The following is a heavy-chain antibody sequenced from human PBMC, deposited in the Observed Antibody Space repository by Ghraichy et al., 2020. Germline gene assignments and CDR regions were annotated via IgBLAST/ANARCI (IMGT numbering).Heavy chain of an antibody. V-gene: IGHV3-48*04. D-gene: IGHD4-23*01. J-gene: IGHJ3*01. CDR1: GFTFGPYN. CDR2: ISGSSSTI. CDR3: ARGPTVAHDAFDV. Sequence: GSLRLSCAASGFTFGPYNINWVRQAPGKGLEWVSYISGSSSTIYYAESVKGRFTISRDNAKNSLYLQMNSLRAEDTAVYYCARGPTVAHDAFDVWGQGTMVTVSS.